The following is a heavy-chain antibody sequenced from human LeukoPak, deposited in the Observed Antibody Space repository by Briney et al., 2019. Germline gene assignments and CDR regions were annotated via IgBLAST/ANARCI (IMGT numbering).Heavy chain of an antibody. Sequence: SETLSLTCAVYGGSFSGYYWSWIRQPPGKGLEWIGEINHSGSTNYNPSLKSRVTISVDTSKNQFSLKLSSVTAADTAVYYCARGNSGSYAYWFDPWAREPWSPSPQ. J-gene: IGHJ5*02. V-gene: IGHV4-34*01. D-gene: IGHD3-10*01. CDR2: INHSGST. CDR1: GGSFSGYY. CDR3: ARGNSGSYAYWFDP.